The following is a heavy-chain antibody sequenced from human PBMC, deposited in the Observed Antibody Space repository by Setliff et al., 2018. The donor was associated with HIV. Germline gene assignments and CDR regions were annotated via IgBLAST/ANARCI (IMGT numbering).Heavy chain of an antibody. Sequence: PGGSLRLSCAASGFTFSHYGMHWVRQAPGKGLEWVAFIRYDGSNKYYADSVKGRFTISRDNSKNTLYLQMSSLRAEDTAVYYCANKRGGGNSGGFDYWGQGTLVTVSS. D-gene: IGHD2-21*02. V-gene: IGHV3-30*02. CDR3: ANKRGGGNSGGFDY. CDR2: IRYDGSNK. CDR1: GFTFSHYG. J-gene: IGHJ4*02.